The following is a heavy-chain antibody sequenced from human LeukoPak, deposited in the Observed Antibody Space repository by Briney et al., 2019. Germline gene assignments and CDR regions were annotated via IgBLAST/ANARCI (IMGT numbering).Heavy chain of an antibody. J-gene: IGHJ4*02. D-gene: IGHD5-12*01. CDR2: IYSGGST. CDR3: ARASTRGYSGYDFDY. CDR1: GFTVSSNY. Sequence: GGSLRLSCAASGFTVSSNYMSWVRQTPGKGLDWVSVIYSGGSTNYPDSVKGRFTISRHNSKNTLYLQMNSLRAEDTAVYYCARASTRGYSGYDFDYWGQGTLVSVCS. V-gene: IGHV3-53*01.